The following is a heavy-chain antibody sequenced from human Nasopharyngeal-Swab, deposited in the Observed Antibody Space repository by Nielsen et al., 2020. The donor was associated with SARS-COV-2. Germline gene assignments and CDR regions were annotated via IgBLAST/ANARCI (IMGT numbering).Heavy chain of an antibody. J-gene: IGHJ3*02. Sequence: SVKVSCKASGGTFSSYAISWVRQAPGQGLEWMGGIIPIFGTANYAQKFQGRVTITADESTSTAYMELSSLRSEDTAVYYSARDRLTYYDFWSGRGAFDIWGQGTMVTVSS. D-gene: IGHD3-3*01. CDR3: ARDRLTYYDFWSGRGAFDI. V-gene: IGHV1-69*13. CDR2: IIPIFGTA. CDR1: GGTFSSYA.